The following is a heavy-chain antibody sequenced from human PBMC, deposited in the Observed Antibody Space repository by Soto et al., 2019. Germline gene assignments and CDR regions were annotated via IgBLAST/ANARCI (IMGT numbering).Heavy chain of an antibody. CDR2: IKQDGSEK. V-gene: IGHV3-7*01. J-gene: IGHJ1*01. CDR3: SGVAVFFHGSGRYFGR. CDR1: GFTFSSYW. D-gene: IGHD3-10*01. Sequence: EVQLVESGGGLVQPGGSLRLSCAASGFTFSSYWMSWVRQAPGKGLEWVANIKQDGSEKYYVDSVKGRFTISRDNAKNSLYLQMNSLRAGGTAVYYCSGVAVFFHGSGRYFGRWGPGTL.